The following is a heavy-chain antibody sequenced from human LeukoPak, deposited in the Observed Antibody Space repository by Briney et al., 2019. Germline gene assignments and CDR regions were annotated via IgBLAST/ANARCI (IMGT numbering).Heavy chain of an antibody. J-gene: IGHJ4*02. V-gene: IGHV3-48*03. CDR1: GFTFSSYE. Sequence: GGSLRLSCAASGFTFSSYEMNWVRQAPGKGLEWVSYISSSGSTIYYADSVKGRFTISRDNAKNSPYLQMNSLRAEDTAVYYCASLSSGWYYFDYWGQGTLVTVSS. CDR2: ISSSGSTI. CDR3: ASLSSGWYYFDY. D-gene: IGHD6-19*01.